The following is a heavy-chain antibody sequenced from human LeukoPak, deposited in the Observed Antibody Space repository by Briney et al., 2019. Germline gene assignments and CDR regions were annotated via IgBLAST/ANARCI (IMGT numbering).Heavy chain of an antibody. D-gene: IGHD5-12*01. CDR2: IKSKTDGGTT. V-gene: IGHV3-15*01. J-gene: IGHJ4*02. CDR3: TTFLPPPWDRVAMPFDY. Sequence: GGSLRLSCAASGFTFSNAWMSWVRQAPGKGLEWVGRIKSKTDGGTTDYAAPVKGRFTISRDGSKNTLYLQMNSLKTEDTAVYYCTTFLPPPWDRVAMPFDYWGQGTLVTVSS. CDR1: GFTFSNAW.